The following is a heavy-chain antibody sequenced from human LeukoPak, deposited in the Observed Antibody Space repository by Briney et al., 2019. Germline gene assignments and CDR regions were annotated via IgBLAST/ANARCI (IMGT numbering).Heavy chain of an antibody. Sequence: ASVKVSCKVSGYTLTELSMHWVRQAPGKGLEWMGGFDPEDGETIYAQKFQGRVTMTEDTSTDTAYMELSSLRSEDTAVYYCATVVVAAHLNWFDPWGQGTLVTVSS. D-gene: IGHD2-15*01. CDR3: ATVVVAAHLNWFDP. V-gene: IGHV1-24*01. CDR1: GYTLTELS. CDR2: FDPEDGET. J-gene: IGHJ5*02.